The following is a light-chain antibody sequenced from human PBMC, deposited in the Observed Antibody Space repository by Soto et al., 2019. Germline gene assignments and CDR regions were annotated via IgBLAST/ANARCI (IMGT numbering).Light chain of an antibody. CDR2: KAS. Sequence: DIQMTQSPSTLSASVGDRVTITCRASQSISSWLAWYQQKPGKAPKLLIYKASSLESGVPSRFSGSGSGTEFTLTISSLQPDDFATYYCQRYNNYSGTFGQGTKVDNK. CDR3: QRYNNYSGT. J-gene: IGKJ1*01. V-gene: IGKV1-5*03. CDR1: QSISSW.